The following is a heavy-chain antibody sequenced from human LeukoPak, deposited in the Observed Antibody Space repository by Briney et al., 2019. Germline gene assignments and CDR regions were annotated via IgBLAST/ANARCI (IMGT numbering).Heavy chain of an antibody. D-gene: IGHD3-3*01. CDR2: IYYSGST. J-gene: IGHJ5*02. Sequence: SETLSLTCTVSGGSISSYYWSWIRQPPGEGLEWIGYIYYSGSTNYNPSLKSRVTISVDTSKNQFSLKLSSVTAADTAVYYCAREYYDFWSGPGGWFDPWGQGTLVTVSS. CDR1: GGSISSYY. V-gene: IGHV4-59*01. CDR3: AREYYDFWSGPGGWFDP.